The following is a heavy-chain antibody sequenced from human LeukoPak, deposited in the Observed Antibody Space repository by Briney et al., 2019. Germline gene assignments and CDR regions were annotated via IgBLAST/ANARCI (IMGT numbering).Heavy chain of an antibody. D-gene: IGHD6-6*01. CDR2: IIPILGIA. CDR1: GGTFSSYA. J-gene: IGHJ4*02. Sequence: SVKVSCKAFGGTFSSYAISWVRQAPGQGLEWMGRIIPILGIAHCAQKFQGRVTITADKSTSTAYMELSSLRSEDTAVYYCARGGNQRSSSDFDYWGQGTLVTVSS. V-gene: IGHV1-69*04. CDR3: ARGGNQRSSSDFDY.